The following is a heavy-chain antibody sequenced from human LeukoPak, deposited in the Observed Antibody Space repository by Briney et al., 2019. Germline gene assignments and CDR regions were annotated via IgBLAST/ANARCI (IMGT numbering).Heavy chain of an antibody. CDR1: GYTFTGYY. J-gene: IGHJ2*01. D-gene: IGHD2-21*02. CDR2: INPNSGGT. V-gene: IGHV1-2*02. CDR3: ARDREVCGGDCYDTFDL. Sequence: GASVKVSCRASGYTFTGYYMHWVRQAPGQGLEWMGWINPNSGGTNYAQKFQGRVTMTRDTSISTAYMELSRLRSDDTAVYYCARDREVCGGDCYDTFDLWGRGTLVTVSS.